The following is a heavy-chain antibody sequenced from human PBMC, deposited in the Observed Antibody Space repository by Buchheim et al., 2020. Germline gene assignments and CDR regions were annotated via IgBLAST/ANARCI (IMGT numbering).Heavy chain of an antibody. V-gene: IGHV3-30*18. Sequence: QVQLVEFGGGVVQPGRSLRLSCAASGFTFSSYGMHWVRQAPGKGLEWVAVMSYDGSSKYYADSVKGRFTISRDPSKNTLYLQMNSLRAEDTAMYYCAKDRNFLGYCSSTSCYYYGMDVWGQGTT. CDR3: AKDRNFLGYCSSTSCYYYGMDV. CDR2: MSYDGSSK. CDR1: GFTFSSYG. J-gene: IGHJ6*02. D-gene: IGHD2-2*01.